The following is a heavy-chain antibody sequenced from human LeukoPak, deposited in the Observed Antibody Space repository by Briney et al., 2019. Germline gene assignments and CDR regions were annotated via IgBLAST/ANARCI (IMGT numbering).Heavy chain of an antibody. J-gene: IGHJ4*02. CDR1: GGSISSYY. CDR2: IYYSGST. D-gene: IGHD6-19*01. Sequence: SETLSLTCTVSGGSISSYYWSWIRQPPGKGLEWIGYIYYSGSTNYNPSLESRVTISVDTSKNQFSLKLSSVTAADTAMYYCAREYSSGWSGTGRWGQGTLVTVSS. V-gene: IGHV4-59*01. CDR3: AREYSSGWSGTGR.